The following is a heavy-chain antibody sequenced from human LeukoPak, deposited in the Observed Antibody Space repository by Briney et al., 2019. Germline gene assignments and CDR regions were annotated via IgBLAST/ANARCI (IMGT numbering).Heavy chain of an antibody. CDR1: GFTFSSYA. CDR2: ISYDGSNK. J-gene: IGHJ6*03. V-gene: IGHV3-30*04. CDR3: ARESRGYDILTGKYHRGYYSYYMDV. Sequence: GGSLRLSCAASGFTFSSYAMHWVCQAPGKGLEWVAVISYDGSNKYYADSVKGRFTISRDNSKNTLYLQMNSLRAEDTAVYYCARESRGYDILTGKYHRGYYSYYMDVWGKGTTVTVSS. D-gene: IGHD3-9*01.